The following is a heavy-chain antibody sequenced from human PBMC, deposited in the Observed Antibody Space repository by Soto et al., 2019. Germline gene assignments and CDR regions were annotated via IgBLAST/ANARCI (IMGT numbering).Heavy chain of an antibody. J-gene: IGHJ6*02. CDR1: GYTFTSYD. V-gene: IGHV1-8*01. CDR2: MNPNSGNT. CDR3: ARCDLSYSYYYYYGMDV. Sequence: GASVKVSCKASGYTFTSYDINWVRQATGQGLEWMGWMNPNSGNTGYAQKFQGRVTMTRNTSISTAYMELSSLRSEDTAVYYCARCDLSYSYYYYYGMDVWGQGTTVTVS. D-gene: IGHD1-26*01.